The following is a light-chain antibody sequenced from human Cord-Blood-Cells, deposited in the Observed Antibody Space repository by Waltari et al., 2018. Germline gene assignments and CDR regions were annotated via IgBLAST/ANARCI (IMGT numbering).Light chain of an antibody. CDR2: DVS. Sequence: QSALTQPRSVSGSPGQSVTISCPGTSSDVGGYNYVSWYQQHPGKAPKLMIYDVSKRPAGVPDRFSGSKSGNTASLTISGLQAEDEADYYCCSYAGSSDVVFGGGTKLTVL. CDR1: SSDVGGYNY. J-gene: IGLJ2*01. CDR3: CSYAGSSDVV. V-gene: IGLV2-11*01.